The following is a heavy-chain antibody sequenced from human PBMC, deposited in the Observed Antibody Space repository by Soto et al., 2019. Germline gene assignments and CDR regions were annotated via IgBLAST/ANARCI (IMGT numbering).Heavy chain of an antibody. J-gene: IGHJ4*02. CDR1: GFTFSIYA. V-gene: IGHV3-23*01. D-gene: IGHD3-22*01. CDR3: AKDPTFYYDRGYFDF. CDR2: ISGSSSNT. Sequence: PGGSLRLSCAASGFTFSIYAMSWVRQAPGKGLEWVSAISGSSSNTYYADSVKGRFTISRDNSKNTLFLQMNSLRAEDTAVYFCAKDPTFYYDRGYFDFWGQGTLVTVSS.